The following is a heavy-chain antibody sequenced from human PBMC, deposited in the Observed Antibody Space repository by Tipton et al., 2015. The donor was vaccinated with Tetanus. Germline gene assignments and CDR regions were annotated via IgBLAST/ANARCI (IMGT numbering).Heavy chain of an antibody. CDR1: GYTFTSYG. D-gene: IGHD1-26*01. CDR3: AREPPPIYSGSYGGDY. CDR2: ISAYNGNT. V-gene: IGHV1-18*01. Sequence: QLVQSGAEVKKPGASVKVSCKASGYTFTSYGISWVRQAPGQGLEWMGWISAYNGNTNYAQKPQGRVTMTTDTSTSTAYMELRSLRSDDTAVYYCAREPPPIYSGSYGGDYWGQGTLVTVSS. J-gene: IGHJ4*02.